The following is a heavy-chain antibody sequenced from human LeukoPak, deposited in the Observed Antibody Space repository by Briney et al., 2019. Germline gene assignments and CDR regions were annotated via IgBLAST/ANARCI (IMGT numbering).Heavy chain of an antibody. V-gene: IGHV1-69*04. Sequence: SVKVSCKASGGTFSSYAISWVRQAPGQGLEWMGRIIPILGIANYAQKFQGRVTITADKSTSTAYMELSSLGSEDTAVYYCARDRAHVDTAMAPFDYWGQGTLVIVSS. CDR2: IIPILGIA. CDR3: ARDRAHVDTAMAPFDY. D-gene: IGHD5-18*01. J-gene: IGHJ4*02. CDR1: GGTFSSYA.